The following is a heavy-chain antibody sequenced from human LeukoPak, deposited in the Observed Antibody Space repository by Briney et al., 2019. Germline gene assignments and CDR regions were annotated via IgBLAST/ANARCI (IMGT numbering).Heavy chain of an antibody. V-gene: IGHV4-61*02. CDR1: GGSISSGSYY. J-gene: IGHJ6*03. CDR3: ARGQYYYNYYMDV. CDR2: IYTGGST. Sequence: SETLSLTCTVSGGSISSGSYYWSWIRQPAGEGLEWIGRIYTGGSTTYNPSLKSRVTISIDTSKNQFSLKLSSVTAADTAVYYCARGQYYYNYYMDVWGKGTTVTVSS.